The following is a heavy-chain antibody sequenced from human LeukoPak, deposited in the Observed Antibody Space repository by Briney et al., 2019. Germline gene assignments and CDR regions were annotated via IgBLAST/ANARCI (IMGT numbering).Heavy chain of an antibody. Sequence: PGGSLRLSCAASGFTFSSYSMNWVRQAPGKGLEWVSSISSSSSYIYYADSVKGRFTISRDNAKNSLYLQMNSLRAEGTAVYYCARRDEAFDSIDYWGQGTLVTVSS. J-gene: IGHJ4*02. CDR2: ISSSSSYI. V-gene: IGHV3-21*01. D-gene: IGHD2/OR15-2a*01. CDR3: ARRDEAFDSIDY. CDR1: GFTFSSYS.